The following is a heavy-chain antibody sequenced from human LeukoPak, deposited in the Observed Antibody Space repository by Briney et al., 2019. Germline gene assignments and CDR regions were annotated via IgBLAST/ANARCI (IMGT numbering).Heavy chain of an antibody. CDR2: INQSGSA. Sequence: SETLSLTCAVSGASFSGYYWSWIRQSPGRGLEWIGEINQSGSANYNPSLKSRVTISVDTAEKRFSLILRSVTAADTAVYYCVRGYGRVATVRGGILTGAIYFDFWGQGSLVTVSS. D-gene: IGHD3-10*01. CDR3: VRGYGRVATVRGGILTGAIYFDF. CDR1: GASFSGYY. V-gene: IGHV4-34*01. J-gene: IGHJ4*02.